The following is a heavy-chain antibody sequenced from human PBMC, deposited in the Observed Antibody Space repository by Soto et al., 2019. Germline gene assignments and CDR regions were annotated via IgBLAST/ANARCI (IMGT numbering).Heavy chain of an antibody. CDR1: GVSVSSGSYY. CDR2: IYYSGST. J-gene: IGHJ5*02. Sequence: PSETLSLTCTASGVSVSSGSYYWSWLRQPPGQGLEWSGYIYYSGSTSYNPSLKSRVTISVDTAKNQLYLKLSSVTAADTAVYYCARERVEWLGWFDPWGQGTLVTVSS. V-gene: IGHV4-61*01. CDR3: ARERVEWLGWFDP. D-gene: IGHD3-3*01.